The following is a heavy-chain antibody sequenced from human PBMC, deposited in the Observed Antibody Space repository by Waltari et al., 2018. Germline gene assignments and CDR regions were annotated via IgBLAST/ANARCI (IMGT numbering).Heavy chain of an antibody. CDR3: VRGLYSGSFDVYDH. CDR2: LTWNSDTI. Sequence: EVQLVESGGGLVQPGRSLRLSCAASGFTFYDFSKHWVRQVPGKGLEWVASLTWNSDTIYYADSGKGRFTVSRDNAKKSLYLQMNSLRPEDRALYYCVRGLYSGSFDVYDHWGQGALVTVSS. CDR1: GFTFYDFS. D-gene: IGHD1-26*01. J-gene: IGHJ4*02. V-gene: IGHV3-9*01.